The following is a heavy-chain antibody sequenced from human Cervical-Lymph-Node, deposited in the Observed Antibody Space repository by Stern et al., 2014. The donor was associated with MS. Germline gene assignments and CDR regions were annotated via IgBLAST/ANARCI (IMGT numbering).Heavy chain of an antibody. CDR2: ISFDGSEK. J-gene: IGHJ4*02. D-gene: IGHD2-15*01. CDR1: GFSLRNHN. CDR3: AKDDRWSFDY. Sequence: VQLVESGGGVVQPGGSLTLSCAASGFSLRNHNMHWVRQAPGKGLEWVTIISFDGSEKSYADSVMGRFTVSRDNSENTLFLHMNSLRAEDTAVYYCAKDDRWSFDYWGQGTLVAVSS. V-gene: IGHV3-30*18.